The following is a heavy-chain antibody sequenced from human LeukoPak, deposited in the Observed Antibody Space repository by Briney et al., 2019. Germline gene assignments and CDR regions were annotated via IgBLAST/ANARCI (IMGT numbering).Heavy chain of an antibody. V-gene: IGHV3-23*01. CDR2: ISDTGGST. D-gene: IGHD1-26*01. Sequence: PGGSLRLSCAASVFTLSSYGMRWVRQAPGKGLEWVLGISDTGGSTYYADSVKGRFTISRDNSKNTLDMQMNSLRVEDTAVYYCARGGSSGSYYFDYRGQGTLVTVSS. CDR1: VFTLSSYG. CDR3: ARGGSSGSYYFDY. J-gene: IGHJ4*02.